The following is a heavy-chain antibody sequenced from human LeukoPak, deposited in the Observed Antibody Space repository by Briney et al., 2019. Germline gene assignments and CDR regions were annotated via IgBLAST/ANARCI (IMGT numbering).Heavy chain of an antibody. CDR3: ARDLRKYDFWSGLLPSYFDY. CDR1: GGSISSYY. CDR2: IYYSGST. V-gene: IGHV4-59*01. Sequence: SETLSLTCTVSGGSISSYYWSWIRQPPGKGLEWIGYIYYSGSTNYNPSLKSRVTISVDTSKNQFSLKLSSVTAADTAVYYCARDLRKYDFWSGLLPSYFDYWGQGTLVTVSS. D-gene: IGHD3-3*01. J-gene: IGHJ4*02.